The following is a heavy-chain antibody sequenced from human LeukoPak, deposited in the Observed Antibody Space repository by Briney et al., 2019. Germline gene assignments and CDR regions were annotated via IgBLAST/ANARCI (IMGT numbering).Heavy chain of an antibody. Sequence: GRSLRLSCAASGFTFSSYGMHWVRQAPGKGLEWVAVISYDGSNKYYADSVKGRFTISGDNSKNTLYLQMNSLRAEDTAVYYCAHSSSSEDYFDYWGQGTLVTVSS. CDR2: ISYDGSNK. J-gene: IGHJ4*02. V-gene: IGHV3-30*03. CDR1: GFTFSSYG. D-gene: IGHD6-6*01. CDR3: AHSSSSEDYFDY.